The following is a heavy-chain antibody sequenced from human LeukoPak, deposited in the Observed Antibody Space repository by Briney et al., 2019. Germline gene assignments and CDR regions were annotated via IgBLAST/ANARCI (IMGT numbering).Heavy chain of an antibody. J-gene: IGHJ4*02. D-gene: IGHD6-19*01. CDR3: ARVSGRYSSGWYAYY. V-gene: IGHV3-53*01. CDR1: GFTFSSNY. Sequence: PGGSLRLSCAASGFTFSSNYMSWVRQAPGKGLEWVSVIYSGGSTYYADSVKGRFTISRDNSKNTLYLQMNSLRAEDTAVYYCARVSGRYSSGWYAYYWGQGTLVTVSS. CDR2: IYSGGST.